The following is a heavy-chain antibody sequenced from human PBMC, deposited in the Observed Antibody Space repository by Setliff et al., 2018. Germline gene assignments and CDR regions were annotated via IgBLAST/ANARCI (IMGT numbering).Heavy chain of an antibody. Sequence: SETLSLTCNVSGASISSGFYYWSWIRQPAGKGLEWIGHIYTSGSTNYNPSLKSRVTISVDTSKNQFSLKLSSVTAADTAVYYCASNALPHYDYSNYEGLYDYYYYMDVWGKGTTVTVSS. D-gene: IGHD4-4*01. J-gene: IGHJ6*03. CDR3: ASNALPHYDYSNYEGLYDYYYYMDV. CDR1: GASISSGFYY. V-gene: IGHV4-61*09. CDR2: IYTSGST.